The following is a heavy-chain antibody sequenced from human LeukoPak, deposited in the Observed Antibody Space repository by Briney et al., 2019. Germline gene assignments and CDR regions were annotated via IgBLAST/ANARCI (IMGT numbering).Heavy chain of an antibody. CDR3: ARGDGSYSLFDLDY. Sequence: ASVKVSCKASGYTFTAYYMHCAREAPGQGLEWMGWINPNSGGTKYAQKFQGRVTMTRETAISTAYMEVSRLRSDDTAVYYCARGDGSYSLFDLDYWGQGTLVTVSS. D-gene: IGHD1-26*01. J-gene: IGHJ4*02. V-gene: IGHV1-2*02. CDR1: GYTFTAYY. CDR2: INPNSGGT.